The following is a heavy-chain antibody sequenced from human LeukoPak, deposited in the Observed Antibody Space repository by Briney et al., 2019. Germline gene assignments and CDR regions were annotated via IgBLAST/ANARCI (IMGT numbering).Heavy chain of an antibody. D-gene: IGHD3-3*01. CDR3: ARFARVRFLEWLPEFDY. CDR2: IYYSGST. V-gene: IGHV4-59*01. CDR1: GGSIGSYY. Sequence: PSETLSLTCTVSGGSIGSYYWSWIRQPPGKGLEWIGYIYYSGSTNYNPSLKSRVTISVDTSKNQFSLKLSSVTAADTAVYYCARFARVRFLEWLPEFDYWGQGTLVTVSS. J-gene: IGHJ4*02.